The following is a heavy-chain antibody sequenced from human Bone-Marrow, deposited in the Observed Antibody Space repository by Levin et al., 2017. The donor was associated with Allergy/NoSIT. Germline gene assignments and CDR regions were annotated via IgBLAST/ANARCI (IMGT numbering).Heavy chain of an antibody. J-gene: IGHJ4*02. CDR2: IYPDDSDT. CDR1: GYTFSTYG. V-gene: IGHV5-51*01. D-gene: IGHD1-26*01. CDR3: ARLPVAAVPDYSVY. Sequence: GESLKISCEASGYTFSTYGIGWVRQMPGKGLEWMGSIYPDDSDTRYSPSFQGQVTITADTSISTSYLQLSSLKASDTAMYYCARLPVAAVPDYSVYCGQGTLVTVSS.